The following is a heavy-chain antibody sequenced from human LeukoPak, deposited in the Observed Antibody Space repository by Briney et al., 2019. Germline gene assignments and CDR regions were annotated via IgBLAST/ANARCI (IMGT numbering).Heavy chain of an antibody. Sequence: GGSLRLSCAASGFTFSSYAMTWVRQAPGKGLEWVSTIRGNGDRTHYADSVKGRFTISRDNSKNTLYLQMNSLRAEDTAVYYCARVSAEVYYYYGMDVWGQGTTVTVSS. CDR2: IRGNGDRT. V-gene: IGHV3-23*01. CDR1: GFTFSSYA. J-gene: IGHJ6*02. CDR3: ARVSAEVYYYYGMDV.